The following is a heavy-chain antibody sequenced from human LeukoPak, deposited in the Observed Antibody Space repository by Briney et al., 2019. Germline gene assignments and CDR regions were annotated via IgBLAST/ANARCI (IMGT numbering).Heavy chain of an antibody. V-gene: IGHV1-69*13. Sequence: SVKVFCKASGGTFSSYAISWVRQAPGQGLEWMGGIIPIFGTANYAQKFQGRVTITADESTSTAYMELSSLRSEDTAVYYCAREVFAIFGVVIPYHYFDYWGQGTLVTVSS. CDR2: IIPIFGTA. D-gene: IGHD3-3*01. CDR1: GGTFSSYA. CDR3: AREVFAIFGVVIPYHYFDY. J-gene: IGHJ4*02.